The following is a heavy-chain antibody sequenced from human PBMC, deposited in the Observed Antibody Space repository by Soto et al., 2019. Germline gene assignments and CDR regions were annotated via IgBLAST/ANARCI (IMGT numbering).Heavy chain of an antibody. V-gene: IGHV4-59*08. CDR3: ARLPLAAAEYYFDY. CDR2: IYYSGST. D-gene: IGHD6-13*01. CDR1: GGSISSYY. Sequence: QVQLQESGPGLVKPSETLSLTCTVSGGSISSYYWSWIRQPPGKGLEWIGYIYYSGSTNYNPSLRSRVTRSVDTSKNQFSLKLSSVTAADTAVYYCARLPLAAAEYYFDYWGQGTLVTVSS. J-gene: IGHJ4*02.